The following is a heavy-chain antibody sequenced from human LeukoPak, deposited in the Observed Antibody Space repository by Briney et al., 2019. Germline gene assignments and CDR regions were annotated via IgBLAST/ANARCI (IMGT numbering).Heavy chain of an antibody. Sequence: GGSLRLSWAASGFTVSSNYMSWVRQAPGKGLGWVSVIYSGGSTYYADSVKGRFTISRDNSKNTLYLQMNSLRAEDTAVYYCARGQRYYDSSGFFDYWGQGTLVTVSS. J-gene: IGHJ4*02. V-gene: IGHV3-66*01. CDR3: ARGQRYYDSSGFFDY. CDR2: IYSGGST. CDR1: GFTVSSNY. D-gene: IGHD3-22*01.